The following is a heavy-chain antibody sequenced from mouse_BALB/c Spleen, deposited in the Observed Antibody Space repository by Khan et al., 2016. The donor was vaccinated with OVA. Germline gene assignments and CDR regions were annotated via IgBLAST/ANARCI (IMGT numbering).Heavy chain of an antibody. CDR2: INTYTGEP. V-gene: IGHV9-3-1*01. J-gene: IGHJ3*01. Sequence: QIQLVQSGPELKKPGETVKISCKASGYTFTNYGMNWVKQAPGKGLKWMGWINTYTGEPTYADDFKGRFAFSLETSAITSYLQINNHKNEDTATYSCAKSNGSYWFAYWGQGTLVTVSA. CDR3: AKSNGSYWFAY. CDR1: GYTFTNYG. D-gene: IGHD1-1*02.